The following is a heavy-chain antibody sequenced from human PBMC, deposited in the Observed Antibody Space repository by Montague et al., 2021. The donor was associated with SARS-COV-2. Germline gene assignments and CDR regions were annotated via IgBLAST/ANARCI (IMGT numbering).Heavy chain of an antibody. J-gene: IGHJ4*02. CDR3: ARGGPGY. V-gene: IGHV4-34*01. CDR2: INDSGGT. CDR1: GGSFSGYN. Sequence: SETLSLTCAVYGGSFSGYNWGWVRQSPGKGLEWIGQINDSGGTKYNPSLKSRVTISRDTSKNQFSLKLSSVTAADTAVYYCARGGPGYWGQGTLVTVSS.